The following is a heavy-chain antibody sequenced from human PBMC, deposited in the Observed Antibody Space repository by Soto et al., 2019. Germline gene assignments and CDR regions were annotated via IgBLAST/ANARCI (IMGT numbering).Heavy chain of an antibody. CDR2: IYSSGGT. CDR3: ARRVTGGGERFDP. CDR1: GASISSGDYY. D-gene: IGHD7-27*01. Sequence: PSETLSLTCTVSGASISSGDYYWSWIRQPPGKDMEWIGYIYSSGGTNYNPSLRSRVTMSRDTSKNQFSLKLTSVTSADTAVYYCARRVTGGGERFDPWGQGTLVTVS. V-gene: IGHV4-30-4*01. J-gene: IGHJ5*02.